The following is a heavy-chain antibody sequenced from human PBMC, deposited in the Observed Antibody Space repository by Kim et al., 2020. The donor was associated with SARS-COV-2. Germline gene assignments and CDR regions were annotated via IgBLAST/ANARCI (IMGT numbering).Heavy chain of an antibody. D-gene: IGHD3-9*01. J-gene: IGHJ5*02. CDR3: ARERDDILTGYYNWFDP. CDR2: INPSGGST. CDR1: GYTFTSYY. V-gene: IGHV1-46*01. Sequence: ASVKVSCKASGYTFTSYYMHWVRQAPGQGLEWMGIINPSGGSTSYAQKFQGRVTMTRDTSTSTVYMELSSLRSEDTAVYYCARERDDILTGYYNWFDPWGQGTLVTVSS.